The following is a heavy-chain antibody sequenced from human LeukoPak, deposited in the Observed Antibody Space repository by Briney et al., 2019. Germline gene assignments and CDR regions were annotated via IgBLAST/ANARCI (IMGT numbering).Heavy chain of an antibody. Sequence: GASVKVSCKASGYTFTSYGISWVRQAPGQGLEWMGWLSAYNGNTNYAQKLQGRVTITTDTSTSTAYMELRSLRSDDTAVYYCARSLYSRGYYYYMDVWGKGTTVTVSS. V-gene: IGHV1-18*01. CDR2: LSAYNGNT. CDR1: GYTFTSYG. J-gene: IGHJ6*03. D-gene: IGHD6-13*01. CDR3: ARSLYSRGYYYYMDV.